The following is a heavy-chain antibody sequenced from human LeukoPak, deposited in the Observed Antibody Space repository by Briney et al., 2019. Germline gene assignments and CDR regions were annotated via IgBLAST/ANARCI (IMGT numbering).Heavy chain of an antibody. CDR3: AKDMAAYYYASGNIDY. V-gene: IGHV3-30*02. CDR2: IQFDGNDK. Sequence: GGSLRLSCAASAFTFNNYGMHWVRQAPGKGLEWVAFIQFDGNDKFYADSVKGRFTISRDNSKNTLFLQMNSLRAEDTALYYCAKDMAAYYYASGNIDYWGQGTLVTVSS. D-gene: IGHD3-10*01. J-gene: IGHJ4*02. CDR1: AFTFNNYG.